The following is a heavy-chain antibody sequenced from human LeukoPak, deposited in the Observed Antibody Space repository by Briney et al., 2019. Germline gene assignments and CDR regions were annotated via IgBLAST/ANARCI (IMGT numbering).Heavy chain of an antibody. CDR1: GFTVSSNY. CDR3: ARKRYDILTGGGAFDI. V-gene: IGHV3-53*01. D-gene: IGHD3-9*01. CDR2: IYSGGST. Sequence: GGSLRLSCAASGFTVSSNYMSWVRQAPGKGLEWVSVIYSGGSTYYADSVKGRFTISRDNSKNTLYLQMNSLRDEDTAVYYCARKRYDILTGGGAFDIWGQGTMVTVSS. J-gene: IGHJ3*02.